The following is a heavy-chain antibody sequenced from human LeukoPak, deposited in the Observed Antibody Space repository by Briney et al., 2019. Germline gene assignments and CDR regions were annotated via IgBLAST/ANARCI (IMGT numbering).Heavy chain of an antibody. Sequence: SGGSLRLSCAASGFTFSSYGMHWVRQAPGKGLEWVAFIRYDGSNKYYADSVKGRFTISRDNSKNTLYLQMNSLRAEDTAVYYCAKDPVAGDRYYYYYMDVWGKGTTVTISS. CDR2: IRYDGSNK. CDR3: AKDPVAGDRYYYYYMDV. D-gene: IGHD7-27*01. V-gene: IGHV3-30*02. J-gene: IGHJ6*03. CDR1: GFTFSSYG.